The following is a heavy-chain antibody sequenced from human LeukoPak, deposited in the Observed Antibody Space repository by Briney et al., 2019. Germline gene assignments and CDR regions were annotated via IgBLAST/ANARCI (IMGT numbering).Heavy chain of an antibody. Sequence: PSETLSLTCAVYGGSLSGYFWTWIRQPPGKGLEWLGETDHNGRADYKSSLKSRLIISVDMSKNQFSLRLRSVTAADTAVYYCARVSYHRASGRASDYWGQGTLVTVSS. CDR2: TDHNGRA. CDR1: GGSLSGYF. J-gene: IGHJ4*02. CDR3: ARVSYHRASGRASDY. D-gene: IGHD3-10*01. V-gene: IGHV4-34*01.